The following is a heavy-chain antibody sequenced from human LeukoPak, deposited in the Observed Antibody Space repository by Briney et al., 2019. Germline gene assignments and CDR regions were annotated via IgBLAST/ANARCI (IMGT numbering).Heavy chain of an antibody. Sequence: SETLSLTCAVYGGSFSGYSWNWIRQPPMKGLEWIGEINHSGGTNYNPSLKSRVTISVDTSKKQFSLKLSSVTAADTAVYYCARGVDYYGVWGQGTLVTVSS. D-gene: IGHD3-10*01. CDR3: ARGVDYYGV. CDR1: GGSFSGYS. V-gene: IGHV4-34*01. J-gene: IGHJ4*02. CDR2: INHSGGT.